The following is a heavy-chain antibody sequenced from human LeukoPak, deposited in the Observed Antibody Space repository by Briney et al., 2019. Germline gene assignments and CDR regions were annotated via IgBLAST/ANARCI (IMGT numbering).Heavy chain of an antibody. CDR3: AIGGGISTPGH. D-gene: IGHD6-13*01. CDR1: GFTFSTYS. Sequence: HPGGSLRLSCAASGFTFSTYSMNWVRQAPGKGLEWVSYITSSSSAKYYADSVKGRFTISRDNSKNTLSLQMNSLTAEDTAIYYCAIGGGISTPGHWGQGTLVTVSS. J-gene: IGHJ4*02. CDR2: ITSSSSAK. V-gene: IGHV3-48*01.